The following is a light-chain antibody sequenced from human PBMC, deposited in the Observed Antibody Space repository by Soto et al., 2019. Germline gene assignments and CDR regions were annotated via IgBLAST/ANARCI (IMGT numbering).Light chain of an antibody. CDR1: QSVSSN. CDR3: QQYNNWIT. V-gene: IGKV3-15*01. J-gene: IGKJ5*01. Sequence: MTQSPSSVSASVGDRITLSCRASQSVSSNLAWYQQKPGQAPRLLIYGASTRATGIPARFSGSGSGAEFTLTISSLQSEDFAVYYCQQYNNWITFGQGTRLEIK. CDR2: GAS.